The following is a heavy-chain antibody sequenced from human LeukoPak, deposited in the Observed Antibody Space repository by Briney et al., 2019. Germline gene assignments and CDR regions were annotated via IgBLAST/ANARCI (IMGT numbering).Heavy chain of an antibody. V-gene: IGHV3-30-3*01. J-gene: IGHJ4*02. CDR2: ISYDGNNK. Sequence: GGSLRLSCAASGFTFSSYAVHWVRQGPGKGLEWVAVISYDGNNKYYADSVKGRFTVSRDNSMNTLYLQMNSLRAEDTAVYYCARDDGHNYYYWGQGTLVTVSS. CDR3: ARDDGHNYYY. D-gene: IGHD1-1*01. CDR1: GFTFSSYA.